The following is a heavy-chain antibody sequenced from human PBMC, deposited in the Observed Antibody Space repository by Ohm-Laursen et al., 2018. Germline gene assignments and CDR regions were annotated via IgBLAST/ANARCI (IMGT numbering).Heavy chain of an antibody. J-gene: IGHJ5*02. Sequence: SLRLSCAAPGLKFTNYAMSWVRQAPGKGLEWVSSISISGARTYYADPVKGRFTISRDTSKNTLDLQMNSLRSEDTAVYYCAKGEVAMVPDSWGLGTLVTVSS. CDR2: ISISGART. CDR1: GLKFTNYA. V-gene: IGHV3-23*01. D-gene: IGHD5-18*01. CDR3: AKGEVAMVPDS.